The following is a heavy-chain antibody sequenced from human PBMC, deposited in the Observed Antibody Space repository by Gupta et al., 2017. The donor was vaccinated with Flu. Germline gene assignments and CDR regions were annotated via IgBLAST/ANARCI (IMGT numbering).Heavy chain of an antibody. Sequence: EVQLVESGGGLVQPGGSLRLSCAASGFTFSSYWMSWVRQAPGKGLEWVANIKQDGSEKYYVDSVKGRFTISRDNAKNSLYLQMNSLRAEDTAVYYCARDEYGDYGGDYYYGMDVWGQGTTVTVSS. J-gene: IGHJ6*02. CDR2: IKQDGSEK. CDR3: ARDEYGDYGGDYYYGMDV. V-gene: IGHV3-7*01. CDR1: GFTFSSYW. D-gene: IGHD4-17*01.